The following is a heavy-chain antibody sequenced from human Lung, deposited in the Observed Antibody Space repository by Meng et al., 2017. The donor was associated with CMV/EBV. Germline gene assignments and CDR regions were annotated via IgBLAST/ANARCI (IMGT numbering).Heavy chain of an antibody. J-gene: IGHJ4*02. Sequence: GGSLRLXXAASGFTFSSYDMSWVRQAPGKGLEWVSSISTGGRDLYYADSVKGRFTISRDNAKNSLYLQMNSLRAEDTAVYFCARVWGKGSGYDFDLWGQGTPVTVSS. V-gene: IGHV3-21*01. CDR2: ISTGGRDL. CDR1: GFTFSSYD. D-gene: IGHD5-12*01. CDR3: ARVWGKGSGYDFDL.